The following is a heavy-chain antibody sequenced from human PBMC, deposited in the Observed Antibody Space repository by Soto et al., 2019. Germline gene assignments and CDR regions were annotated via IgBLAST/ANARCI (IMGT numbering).Heavy chain of an antibody. CDR3: ARYYDYWSGYSSYYYYYGMDV. V-gene: IGHV4-59*01. CDR1: GGSISSYY. CDR2: IYYSGST. Sequence: SETLSLTCTVSGGSISSYYWSWIRQPPGKGLEWFGYIYYSGSTNYNPSLKSRVTISVDTSKNQFSLRLSAVTAADTAVYYCARYYDYWSGYSSYYYYYGMDVWGQGATVTVSS. D-gene: IGHD3-3*01. J-gene: IGHJ6*02.